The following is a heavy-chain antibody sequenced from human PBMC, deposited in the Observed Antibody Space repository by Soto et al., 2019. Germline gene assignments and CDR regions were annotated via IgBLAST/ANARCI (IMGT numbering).Heavy chain of an antibody. J-gene: IGHJ4*02. D-gene: IGHD2-15*01. Sequence: QLQLQESGPGLVKPSETLSLTCTVSGGSISSSSYYWGWIRQPPGKGLEWIGSIYYSGRTYYNPSPKSRVTISVDTSKNQSSLKLSSVTAADTAVYYCARHTPAISISDHWGQGTLVTVSS. CDR2: IYYSGRT. CDR3: ARHTPAISISDH. V-gene: IGHV4-39*01. CDR1: GGSISSSSYY.